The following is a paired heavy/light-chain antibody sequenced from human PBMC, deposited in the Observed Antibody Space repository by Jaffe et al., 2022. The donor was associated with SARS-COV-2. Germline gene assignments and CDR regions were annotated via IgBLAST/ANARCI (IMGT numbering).Heavy chain of an antibody. CDR2: ITAGGGAT. V-gene: IGHV3-23*04. Sequence: EVQLAESGGGLVQPGGSLSLSCAASGFSFSNYDMSWVRQAPGKGLEWVSTITAGGGATFYADSVKGRFTVSRDNSKNTLYLQMNSLRAEDTAFYHCARKETAINNLDYWGQGTLVTVSS. J-gene: IGHJ4*02. D-gene: IGHD5-18*01. CDR3: ARKETAINNLDY. CDR1: GFSFSNYD.
Light chain of an antibody. CDR2: GAS. CDR3: QQYGGSSRT. CDR1: QSVTSNQ. J-gene: IGKJ1*01. Sequence: EIVLTQSPGTLSLSPGEGATLSCRASQSVTSNQLAWYQQKPGQAPRLLIYGASSRATGIPDRFSGSGSGTEYTLTISRLEPEDFAVYYCQQYGGSSRTFGQGTKVEVK. V-gene: IGKV3-20*01.